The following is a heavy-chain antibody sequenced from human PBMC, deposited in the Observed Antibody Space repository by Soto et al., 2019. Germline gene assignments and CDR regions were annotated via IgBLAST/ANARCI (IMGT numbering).Heavy chain of an antibody. CDR1: GFTFSSYS. CDR2: ISSSSSYI. J-gene: IGHJ6*02. D-gene: IGHD1-26*01. Sequence: GGSLRLSCAASGFTFSSYSMNWVRQAPGKGLEWVSSISSSSSYIYYADSVKGRFTISRDNAKNSLYLQMNGLRAEDTAVYYCARDRPPLAVGLLYYYYYGMDVWGQGTTVTVSS. V-gene: IGHV3-21*01. CDR3: ARDRPPLAVGLLYYYYYGMDV.